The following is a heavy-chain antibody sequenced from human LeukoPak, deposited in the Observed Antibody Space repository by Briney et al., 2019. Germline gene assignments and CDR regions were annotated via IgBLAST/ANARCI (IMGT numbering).Heavy chain of an antibody. V-gene: IGHV4-39*07. Sequence: SETLSLTCTVSGGSISSSSYYWGWIRQPPGKGLEWIGSIYYSGSTYYNPSLKSRVTISVDTSKNQFSLKLSSVTAADTAVYYCARAPLETNARDAFDIWGQGTMVTVSS. CDR3: ARAPLETNARDAFDI. CDR2: IYYSGST. J-gene: IGHJ3*02. D-gene: IGHD6-6*01. CDR1: GGSISSSSYY.